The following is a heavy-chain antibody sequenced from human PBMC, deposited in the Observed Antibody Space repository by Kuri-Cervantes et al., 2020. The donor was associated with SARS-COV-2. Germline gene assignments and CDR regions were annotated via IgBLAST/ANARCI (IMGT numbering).Heavy chain of an antibody. CDR2: INPSGGST. V-gene: IGHV1-46*01. D-gene: IGHD6-13*01. J-gene: IGHJ3*02. CDR1: GYTFTGYY. CDR3: AAALIDAFDI. Sequence: ASVKVSCKASGYTFTGYYMHWVRQAPGQGLEWMGIINPSGGSTSYAQKFQGRVTMTRDTSTSTVYMELSSLRSEDMAVYYCAAALIDAFDIWGQGTMVTVSS.